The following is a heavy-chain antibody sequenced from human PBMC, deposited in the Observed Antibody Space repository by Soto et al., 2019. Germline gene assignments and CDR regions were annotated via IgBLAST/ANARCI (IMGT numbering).Heavy chain of an antibody. CDR2: ISAYNGNT. Sequence: QVQLVQSGAGVKKPGASVKVSCKASGYTFTSYGISWVRQAPGQGLEWMGWISAYNGNTNYAQKLQGRVTMTTDTSTSTAYMELRSLRSDDTAVYYCARSGYSSSWYGDPRIYYYYYGMDVWGQGTTVTVSS. D-gene: IGHD6-13*01. J-gene: IGHJ6*02. V-gene: IGHV1-18*04. CDR1: GYTFTSYG. CDR3: ARSGYSSSWYGDPRIYYYYYGMDV.